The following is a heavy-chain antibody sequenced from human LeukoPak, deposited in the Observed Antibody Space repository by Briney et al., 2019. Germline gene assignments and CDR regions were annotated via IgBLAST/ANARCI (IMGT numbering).Heavy chain of an antibody. CDR3: AKAGIAAAGSSYYYYYYMDV. Sequence: GRSLRLSCAASGFTFSSYGMHWVRQAPGKGLEWVAVISYDGSNKYYADSVKGRFTISRDNSKNTLYLQMNSLRAEDTAVYYCAKAGIAAAGSSYYYYYYMDVWGKGTTVTISS. J-gene: IGHJ6*03. V-gene: IGHV3-30*18. CDR1: GFTFSSYG. CDR2: ISYDGSNK. D-gene: IGHD6-13*01.